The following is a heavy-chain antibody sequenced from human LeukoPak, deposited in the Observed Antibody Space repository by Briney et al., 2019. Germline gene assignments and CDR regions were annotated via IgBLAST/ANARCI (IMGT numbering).Heavy chain of an antibody. CDR2: INHSGNT. V-gene: IGHV4-34*01. CDR3: ARGGEERITIFGVVIYGWFDP. Sequence: SETLSLTCDVYGGSFSGYYWSWIRQPPGKGLEWIGEINHSGNTNYNPSLKSRVTISVDTSKNQFSLKLSSVTAADTAVYYCARGGEERITIFGVVIYGWFDPWGQGTLVTVSS. J-gene: IGHJ5*02. CDR1: GGSFSGYY. D-gene: IGHD3-3*01.